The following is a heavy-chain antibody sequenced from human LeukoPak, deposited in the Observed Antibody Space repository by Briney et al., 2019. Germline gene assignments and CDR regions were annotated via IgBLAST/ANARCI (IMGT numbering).Heavy chain of an antibody. J-gene: IGHJ4*02. Sequence: GGSLRLSCAASGFTFSSYWMHWVRQAPGKGLEWVSSISSSSSYIYYADSVKGRFTISRDNAKNSLYLQMNSLRAEDTAVYYCARDPTTTGDYWGQGTLVTVSS. CDR1: GFTFSSYW. CDR3: ARDPTTTGDY. D-gene: IGHD4-11*01. CDR2: ISSSSSYI. V-gene: IGHV3-21*01.